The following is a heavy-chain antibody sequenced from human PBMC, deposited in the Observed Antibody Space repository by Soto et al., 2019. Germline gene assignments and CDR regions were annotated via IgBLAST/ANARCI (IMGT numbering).Heavy chain of an antibody. Sequence: TCAVYGGSFSGYYWSWIRQPPGKGLEWIGEINYSGSTNYNPSLKSRVTISADTSEKQLSLELSRLTSDDTAVYYCARPYCTSNSCHNLFDSWGQGTLVTVSS. D-gene: IGHD2-2*01. V-gene: IGHV4-34*01. CDR3: ARPYCTSNSCHNLFDS. CDR1: GGSFSGYY. CDR2: INYSGST. J-gene: IGHJ5*01.